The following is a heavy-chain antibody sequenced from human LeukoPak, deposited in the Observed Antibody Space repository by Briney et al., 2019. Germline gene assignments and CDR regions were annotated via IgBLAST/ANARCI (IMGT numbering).Heavy chain of an antibody. J-gene: IGHJ3*01. D-gene: IGHD3-22*01. CDR3: ARTDSSGYDAFDV. V-gene: IGHV4-28*05. CDR1: GYSIRSHHW. Sequence: SETLSLTCTVSGYSIRSHHWWGWIRQPPGKGLEWIGCIYFSGSVLDNPSLKSRVTLSVDKSKSQFSLRMTSVTAVDTAVYYCARTDSSGYDAFDVWGQGTMVTVSS. CDR2: IYFSGSV.